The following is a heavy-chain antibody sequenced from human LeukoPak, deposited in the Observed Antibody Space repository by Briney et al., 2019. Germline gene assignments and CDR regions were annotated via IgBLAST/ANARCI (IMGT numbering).Heavy chain of an antibody. CDR2: IHPSSGVA. J-gene: IGHJ4*02. CDR3: ARSPPIWNYVDYFDY. V-gene: IGHV1-2*02. Sequence: ASVKVSCKASGYTFSDYYMHWVRQAPGQGLEWLGWIHPSSGVAKLPQRFQGRVTMARDTSITTAYMELSSLRSDDTAVYYCARSPPIWNYVDYFDYWGQGVLVSVSS. CDR1: GYTFSDYY. D-gene: IGHD1-7*01.